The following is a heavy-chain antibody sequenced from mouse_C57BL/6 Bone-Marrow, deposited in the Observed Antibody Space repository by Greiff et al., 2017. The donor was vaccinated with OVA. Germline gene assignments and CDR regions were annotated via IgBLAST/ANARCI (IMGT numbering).Heavy chain of an antibody. Sequence: DVKLVESGGGLVQPGGSLKLSCAASGFTFSDYYMYWVRQTPEKRLEWVAYISNGGGSTYYPDTVKGRFTISRDNAKNTLYLQMSRLKSEDTAMYYCARRTTVEAMDYWGQGTSVTVSS. CDR1: GFTFSDYY. D-gene: IGHD1-1*01. V-gene: IGHV5-12*01. J-gene: IGHJ4*01. CDR2: ISNGGGST. CDR3: ARRTTVEAMDY.